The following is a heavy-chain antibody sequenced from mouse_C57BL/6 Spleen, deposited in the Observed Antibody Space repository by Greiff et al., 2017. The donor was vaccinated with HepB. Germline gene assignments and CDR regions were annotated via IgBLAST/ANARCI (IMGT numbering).Heavy chain of an antibody. Sequence: VQLQQSGPGLVQPSQSLSITCTVSGFSLTSYGVHWVRQSPGKGLEWLGVIWSGGSTDYNAALISRLSISKDNSKSQVFFKMNSLQADDTAIYYCARNHYDPAMDYWGQGTSVTVSS. CDR2: IWSGGST. J-gene: IGHJ4*01. D-gene: IGHD2-4*01. V-gene: IGHV2-2*01. CDR3: ARNHYDPAMDY. CDR1: GFSLTSYG.